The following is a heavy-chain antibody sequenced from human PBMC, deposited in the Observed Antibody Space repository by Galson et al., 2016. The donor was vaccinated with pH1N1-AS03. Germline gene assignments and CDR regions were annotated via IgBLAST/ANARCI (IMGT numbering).Heavy chain of an antibody. D-gene: IGHD2-2*01. J-gene: IGHJ6*02. CDR3: ARDRGGYCSSTSCYAGFGYYYGMDV. CDR2: ISFDGSNE. CDR1: GFTFSSYA. Sequence: SLRLSCAASGFTFSSYAMHWVRQAPGKGLEWVAVISFDGSNEYYADSVKGRFTISRDNSKTTLYLQMNSLRAEDTAVYYCARDRGGYCSSTSCYAGFGYYYGMDVWGQGTTVTVSS. V-gene: IGHV3-30*04.